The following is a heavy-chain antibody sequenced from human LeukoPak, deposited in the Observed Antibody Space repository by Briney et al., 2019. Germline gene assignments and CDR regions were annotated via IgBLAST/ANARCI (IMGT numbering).Heavy chain of an antibody. CDR2: INPNSGGT. D-gene: IGHD3-22*01. CDR3: AREYYYDSSGYSVDYYYYGMDV. V-gene: IGHV1-2*02. Sequence: SVRVSCKTSGYTFTDYFVHWVRQAPGQGLEWMGWINPNSGGTEYAQKFLGRVTMTRDTSISTAYMELSRLRSDDTAVYFCAREYYYDSSGYSVDYYYYGMDVWGQGTTVTVSS. CDR1: GYTFTDYF. J-gene: IGHJ6*02.